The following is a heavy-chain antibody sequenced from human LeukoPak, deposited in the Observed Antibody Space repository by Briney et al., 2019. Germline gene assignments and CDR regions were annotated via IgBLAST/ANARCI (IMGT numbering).Heavy chain of an antibody. CDR1: GGSISSSSFY. J-gene: IGHJ2*01. CDR2: IYYSGST. D-gene: IGHD2-15*01. V-gene: IGHV4-39*01. CDR3: ARHVAYCSGGTCYSTWYFDI. Sequence: SETPSLTCTVSGGSISSSSFYWGWIRQPPGKGLEWIGSIYYSGSTYYNPSLKSRVTMSVDASKNQFSLKVNSVTAADTAVYYCARHVAYCSGGTCYSTWYFDIWGRGTLVSVSS.